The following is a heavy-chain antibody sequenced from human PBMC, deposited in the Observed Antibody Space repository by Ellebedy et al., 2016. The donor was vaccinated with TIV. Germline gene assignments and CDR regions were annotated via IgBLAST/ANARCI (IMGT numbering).Heavy chain of an antibody. Sequence: AASVKVSCKTSAYTFTDYHFNWARQAPGQGLEWMGRINPSGGDTTYPQKFQGRVTMTSDTSTSTVYNELSSLRSEDTAVYYCARGPNYGLDVWGQGTTVTVSS. CDR2: INPSGGDT. CDR1: AYTFTDYH. V-gene: IGHV1-46*01. CDR3: ARGPNYGLDV. J-gene: IGHJ6*02.